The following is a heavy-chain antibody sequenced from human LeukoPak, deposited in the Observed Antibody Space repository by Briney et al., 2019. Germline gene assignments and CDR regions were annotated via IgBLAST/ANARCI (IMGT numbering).Heavy chain of an antibody. CDR1: GYNFASYW. Sequence: GESLKISCKGSGYNFASYWIGWVRQMPGKGLEWMGIIYPDDSNTRYSPSFQGQVTISADKSINTAYLQWISLKASDTAMYYCARPDATGGYWGQGTLVTVSS. V-gene: IGHV5-51*01. CDR2: IYPDDSNT. CDR3: ARPDATGGY. J-gene: IGHJ4*02.